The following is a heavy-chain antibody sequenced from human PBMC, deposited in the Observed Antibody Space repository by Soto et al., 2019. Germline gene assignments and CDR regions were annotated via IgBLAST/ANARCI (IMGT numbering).Heavy chain of an antibody. CDR2: IYYSGST. Sequence: PSETLSLTCTVSGGSISSYYLSWIRQPPGKGLEWIGYIYYSGSTNYNPSLKSRVTISVDTSKNQFSLKLSSVTAADTAVYYCARAGIAAASIYYYYGMDVWGQGTTVTVSS. V-gene: IGHV4-59*01. CDR3: ARAGIAAASIYYYYGMDV. CDR1: GGSISSYY. J-gene: IGHJ6*02. D-gene: IGHD6-13*01.